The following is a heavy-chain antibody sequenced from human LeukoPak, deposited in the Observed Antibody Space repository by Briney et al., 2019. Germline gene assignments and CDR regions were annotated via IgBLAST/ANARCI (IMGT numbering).Heavy chain of an antibody. J-gene: IGHJ4*02. CDR2: FIYSGGGT. CDR3: AKDRRPDGLYDLDY. D-gene: IGHD5/OR15-5a*01. CDR1: GFTFSNYA. Sequence: GGSLRLSCAASGFTFSNYAMNWVRQAPRKGLEWVSFIYSGGGTKYADSVRGRFTISRGNSRNTLYLQMNSLRSEDTAVYYCAKDRRPDGLYDLDYWGQGTLVTVSS. V-gene: IGHV3-23*01.